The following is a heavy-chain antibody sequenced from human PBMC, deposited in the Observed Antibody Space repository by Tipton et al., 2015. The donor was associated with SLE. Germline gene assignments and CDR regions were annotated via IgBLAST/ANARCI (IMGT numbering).Heavy chain of an antibody. J-gene: IGHJ5*02. CDR2: ISYDGSNK. Sequence: SLRLSCAASGFTFSSYAMHWVRQAPGKGLEWVAVISYDGSNKYYADSVKGRFTISRDNSKNTPYLQMNSLRAEDTAVYYCARAEGVWFGELLQGGNWFDPWGQGTLVTVSS. D-gene: IGHD3-10*01. CDR1: GFTFSSYA. CDR3: ARAEGVWFGELLQGGNWFDP. V-gene: IGHV3-30-3*01.